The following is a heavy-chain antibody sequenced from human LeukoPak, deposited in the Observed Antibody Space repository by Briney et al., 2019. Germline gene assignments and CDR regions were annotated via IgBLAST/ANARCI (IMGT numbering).Heavy chain of an antibody. V-gene: IGHV3-48*03. CDR1: GFTFDNYE. J-gene: IGHJ4*02. D-gene: IGHD5-18*01. Sequence: PGGSLRLSCAASGFTFDNYEMNWVRQAPGKGLEWVSYISVSGDTIYYADSVKGRFTISRDTAKNSLYLQMNSLRAEDTAVYYCARGYTYGYDCWGQGTLVIVSS. CDR3: ARGYTYGYDC. CDR2: ISVSGDTI.